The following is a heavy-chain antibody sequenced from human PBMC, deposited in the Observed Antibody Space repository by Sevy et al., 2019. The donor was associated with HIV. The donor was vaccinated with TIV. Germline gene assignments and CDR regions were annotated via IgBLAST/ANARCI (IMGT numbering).Heavy chain of an antibody. CDR1: GYTFTSYY. V-gene: IGHV1-46*01. J-gene: IGHJ5*02. Sequence: ASVKVSCKASGYTFTSYYMHWVRQAPGQGLEWMGIINPSGGSTSYAQTFQGRVTMTRDTSTSTVYMELSSLRSEDTAVYYCARDRIAAAGTKRDSAFDPWGQGTLVTVSS. D-gene: IGHD6-13*01. CDR2: INPSGGST. CDR3: ARDRIAAAGTKRDSAFDP.